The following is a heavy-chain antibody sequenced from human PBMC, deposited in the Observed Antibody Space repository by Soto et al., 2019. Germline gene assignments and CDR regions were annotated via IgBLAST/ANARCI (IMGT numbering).Heavy chain of an antibody. CDR1: GFTFSSYA. CDR2: ISYDGSNK. D-gene: IGHD6-6*01. CDR3: ARDKGVEYSSSPPDY. Sequence: QVQLVESGGGVVQPGRSLRLSCAASGFTFSSYAMHWVRQAPGKGLEWVAVISYDGSNKYYADSVKGRFTISRDNSKNTLYLKMNSLRAEDTAVYYCARDKGVEYSSSPPDYWGQGTLVTVSS. V-gene: IGHV3-30-3*01. J-gene: IGHJ4*02.